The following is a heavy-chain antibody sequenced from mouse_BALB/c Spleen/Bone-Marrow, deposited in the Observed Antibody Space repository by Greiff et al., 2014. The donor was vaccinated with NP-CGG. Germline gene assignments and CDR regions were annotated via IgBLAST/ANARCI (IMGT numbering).Heavy chain of an antibody. CDR2: INPSTGYT. J-gene: IGHJ2*01. V-gene: IGHV1-7*01. D-gene: IGHD4-1*01. Sequence: VQLQQSGMASSDCGASVKMSCKASGYTFTNSWMYWVKQRPEQGLEWIGDINPSTGYTDYNEKFKNKATLTADKSSSTAYMQLSSLTSEDSAVYYCTRDNSGYVDYWGQGTLLTVSS. CDR3: TRDNSGYVDY. CDR1: GYTFTNSW.